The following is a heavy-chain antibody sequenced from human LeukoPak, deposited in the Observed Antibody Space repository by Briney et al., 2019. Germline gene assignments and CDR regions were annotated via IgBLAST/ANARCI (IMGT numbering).Heavy chain of an antibody. CDR1: GYTLTELS. CDR2: FDPEDGET. Sequence: ASVKVSCKVSGYTLTELSMHWVRQAPGKGLEWMGGFDPEDGETIYAQKFQGRVTMTEDTSTDTAYMELSSLRSEGTAVYYCATHYCSSTSCYALPMDVWGQGTTVTVSS. D-gene: IGHD2-2*01. V-gene: IGHV1-24*01. J-gene: IGHJ6*02. CDR3: ATHYCSSTSCYALPMDV.